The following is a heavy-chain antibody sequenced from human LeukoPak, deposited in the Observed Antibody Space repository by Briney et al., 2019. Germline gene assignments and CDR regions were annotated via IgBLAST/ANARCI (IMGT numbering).Heavy chain of an antibody. CDR2: IYYSGST. CDR1: GGSISSGDYY. Sequence: SQTLSLTCTVSGGSISSGDYYWSWIRQPPGKGLEWIGYIYYSGSTYYNPSLKSRVTISVDTSKNQFSLKLSSVTAADTAVYYCARGYYDSSGYISPMGDWGQGTLVTVSS. J-gene: IGHJ4*02. V-gene: IGHV4-30-4*01. CDR3: ARGYYDSSGYISPMGD. D-gene: IGHD3-22*01.